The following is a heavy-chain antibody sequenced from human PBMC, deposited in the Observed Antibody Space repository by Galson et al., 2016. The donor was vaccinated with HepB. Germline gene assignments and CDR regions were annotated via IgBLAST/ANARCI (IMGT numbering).Heavy chain of an antibody. CDR3: ARDVAAFDVFDI. CDR1: GFTFSAYS. Sequence: SLRLSCAASGFTFSAYSMNWVRQAPGKGLEWVSSISTDSSYRYYADSMKGRLTISRDNAKNSLYLQMNSLRAEDTAVYYCARDVAAFDVFDIWGQGTMVTVSS. D-gene: IGHD2-21*01. J-gene: IGHJ3*02. CDR2: ISTDSSYR. V-gene: IGHV3-21*01.